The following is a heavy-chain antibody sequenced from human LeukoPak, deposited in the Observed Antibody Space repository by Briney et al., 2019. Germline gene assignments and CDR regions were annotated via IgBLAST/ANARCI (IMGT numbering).Heavy chain of an antibody. CDR2: ISWNSGSI. CDR1: GFTFDDYA. D-gene: IGHD2-15*01. V-gene: IGHV3-9*01. Sequence: GGSLRLSCAASGFTFDDYAKHWVRQSPGKGLEWVSGISWNSGSIDYADSVKGRFTISRDNAKNSLYLQMSSLRAEDTALYYCARVGWSTESYYFDYWGQGTLVTVSS. J-gene: IGHJ4*02. CDR3: ARVGWSTESYYFDY.